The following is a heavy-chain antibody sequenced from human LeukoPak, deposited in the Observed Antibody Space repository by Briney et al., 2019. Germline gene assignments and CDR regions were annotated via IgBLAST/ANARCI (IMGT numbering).Heavy chain of an antibody. V-gene: IGHV3-53*01. CDR2: IYSDNT. CDR3: ARRAGAYSHPYDY. D-gene: IGHD4/OR15-4a*01. J-gene: IGHJ4*02. Sequence: GGSLRLSCAASGFTFDDYAMHWVRPAPGKGLEWVSFIYSDNTHYSDSVKGRFTISRDNSKNTLYLQMNSLRAEDTAVYYCARRAGAYSHPYDYWGQGTLVTVSS. CDR1: GFTFDDYA.